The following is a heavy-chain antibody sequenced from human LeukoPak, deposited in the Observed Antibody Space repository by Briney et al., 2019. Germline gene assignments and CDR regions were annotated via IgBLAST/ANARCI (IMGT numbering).Heavy chain of an antibody. J-gene: IGHJ3*02. CDR2: IISSSSYI. D-gene: IGHD3-22*01. CDR3: ARVNYYDSSGYYFGPDAFDI. V-gene: IGHV3-21*01. CDR1: GFPFSSYS. Sequence: GGSLRLSCAASGFPFSSYSMNWVRQAPGKGLEWVSSIISSSSYIYYADSVKGRFTISRDNAKNSLYLQMNSLRAEDTAVYYRARVNYYDSSGYYFGPDAFDIWGQGTMVTVSS.